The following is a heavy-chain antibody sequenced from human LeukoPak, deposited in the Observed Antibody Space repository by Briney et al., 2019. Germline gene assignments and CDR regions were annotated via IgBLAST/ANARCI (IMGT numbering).Heavy chain of an antibody. V-gene: IGHV3-23*01. CDR2: ISGSGEST. CDR1: GLTFSRYA. J-gene: IGHJ4*01. D-gene: IGHD1-14*01. Sequence: GGSLRLSCAASGLTFSRYAMNWVRQAPGKGLEWVSAISGSGESTYYADSVKGRFTISRDNSKNTLYLQMNSLRAEDTAVYYCAKPARTDYADYWGHGNMVTVSS. CDR3: AKPARTDYADY.